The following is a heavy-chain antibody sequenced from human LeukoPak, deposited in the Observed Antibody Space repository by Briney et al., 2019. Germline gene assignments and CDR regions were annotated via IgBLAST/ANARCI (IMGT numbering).Heavy chain of an antibody. CDR1: GFNFNNFA. CDR3: AKGAEIDH. CDR2: MTGPADTT. V-gene: IGHV3-23*01. J-gene: IGHJ4*02. Sequence: SGGSLRLSCAASGFNFNNFAMSWVRQAPGKGPEWLSAMTGPADTTYYAESVKGRFTISRDYSKSMVYLQMNSLRVEDAAIYYCAKGAEIDHWGQGTLVTVSS.